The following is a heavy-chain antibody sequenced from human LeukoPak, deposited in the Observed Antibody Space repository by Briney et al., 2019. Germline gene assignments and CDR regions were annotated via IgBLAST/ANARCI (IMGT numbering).Heavy chain of an antibody. D-gene: IGHD2-21*02. CDR3: ARERIELRGEPILLFGF. J-gene: IGHJ4*02. CDR2: ISNDGSNK. CDR1: GFTFSSYG. V-gene: IGHV3-33*08. Sequence: PGRSLRLSCAASGFTFSSYGMHWVRQAPGNGLEWVSVISNDGSNKYYAGSVKGRFSICRDNSKNTLYQQKNSLRAEDTAVYYCARERIELRGEPILLFGFWGQGTLVTVSS.